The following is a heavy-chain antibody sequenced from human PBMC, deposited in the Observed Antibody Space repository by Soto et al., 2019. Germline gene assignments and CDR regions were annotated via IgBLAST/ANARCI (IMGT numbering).Heavy chain of an antibody. V-gene: IGHV3-53*01. D-gene: IGHD5-12*01. J-gene: IGHJ4*02. CDR1: GFTVSNNY. Sequence: GSLRLSCAASGFTVSNNYMSWVRQAPGKGLEWVSVIYSGGSTNYADSVKGRFTISRDNSKNTLYLQMNSLRAEDTAVYYCARDGAYSDQFDYWGQGTLVTVSS. CDR2: IYSGGST. CDR3: ARDGAYSDQFDY.